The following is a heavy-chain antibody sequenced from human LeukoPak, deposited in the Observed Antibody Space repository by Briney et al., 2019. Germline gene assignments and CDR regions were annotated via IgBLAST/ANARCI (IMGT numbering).Heavy chain of an antibody. CDR3: AKAADYYDSSGYYNY. V-gene: IGHV3-30*18. CDR2: ISYDGSNK. J-gene: IGHJ4*02. Sequence: GGSLRLSCAASGFTFSSYWMSWVRQAPGKGLEWVAVISYDGSNKYYADSVKGRFTISRDNSKNTLYLQMNSLRAEDTAVYYCAKAADYYDSSGYYNYWGQGTLVTVSS. CDR1: GFTFSSYW. D-gene: IGHD3-22*01.